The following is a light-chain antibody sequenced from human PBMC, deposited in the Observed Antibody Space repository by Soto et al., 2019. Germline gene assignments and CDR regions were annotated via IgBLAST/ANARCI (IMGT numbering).Light chain of an antibody. CDR1: QSITSY. V-gene: IGKV3-11*01. CDR2: DAS. J-gene: IGKJ3*01. CDR3: QQRSTWPFT. Sequence: EIVLTQSPATLSLSPGERATLSCRASQSITSYLAWYQQKPGQAPRLLIYDASNRATGIPARFSGSKSGTDFTLTISSLEPEDFAVYYCQQRSTWPFTFGPGTKVDIK.